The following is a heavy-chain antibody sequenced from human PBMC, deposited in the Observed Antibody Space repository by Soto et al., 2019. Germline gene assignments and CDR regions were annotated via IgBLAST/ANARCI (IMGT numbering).Heavy chain of an antibody. CDR2: IYTSGST. CDR1: GGSISSYY. J-gene: IGHJ6*02. Sequence: SETLSLTCTVSGGSISSYYWSRIRQPAGKGLEWIGRIYTSGSTNYNPSLKSRVTMSVDTSKNQFSLKLSSVTAADTAVYYCARDSTRDREVVIGAGMDVWGQGTTVTVSS. CDR3: ARDSTRDREVVIGAGMDV. V-gene: IGHV4-4*07. D-gene: IGHD3-22*01.